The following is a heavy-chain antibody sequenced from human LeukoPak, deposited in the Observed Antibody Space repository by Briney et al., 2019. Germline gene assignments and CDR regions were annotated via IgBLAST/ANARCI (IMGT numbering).Heavy chain of an antibody. Sequence: SETLSLTCAVYGGSFSGYYWSWIRQPPGKGLEWIGEINHSGSTNYNPSLKSRVTISVDTSKNQFSLKLSSVTAADTAVYYCARRPVVYYYGSGSYYNNWGQGTLVTVSS. J-gene: IGHJ4*02. CDR3: ARRPVVYYYGSGSYYNN. V-gene: IGHV4-34*01. CDR1: GGSFSGYY. CDR2: INHSGST. D-gene: IGHD3-10*01.